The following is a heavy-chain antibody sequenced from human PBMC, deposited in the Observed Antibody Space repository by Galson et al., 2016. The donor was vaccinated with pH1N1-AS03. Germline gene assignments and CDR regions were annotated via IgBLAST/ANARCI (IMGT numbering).Heavy chain of an antibody. Sequence: SLRLSCADSGFTFSNFGMHWVRQSPGKGLEWVAGISNSGNDKYYADSGKGRFTISRDNSKSTAYLQLNSLRAEDTAVYYCAKTTFGGVIVSGKMSLDYRGQGTLVTVSS. CDR2: ISNSGNDK. CDR1: GFTFSNFG. D-gene: IGHD3-16*02. CDR3: AKTTFGGVIVSGKMSLDY. V-gene: IGHV3-30*18. J-gene: IGHJ4*02.